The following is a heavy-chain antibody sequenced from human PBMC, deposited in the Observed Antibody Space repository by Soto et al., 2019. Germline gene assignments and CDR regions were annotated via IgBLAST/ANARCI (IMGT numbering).Heavy chain of an antibody. Sequence: QLHLQESGPGLVEPSETLSLTCTFSGGSVSDDSHYWTWIQQPPGKGLEWIGYIHYTGSTNYNPSHKSRVTMSVDTSNYQFTRKMTAVTAANTAMYYCVIEANYDRSGYLLHLWGQGTLVTVSS. J-gene: IGHJ4*02. CDR2: IHYTGST. CDR3: VIEANYDRSGYLLHL. V-gene: IGHV4-61*01. CDR1: GGSVSDDSHY. D-gene: IGHD3-22*01.